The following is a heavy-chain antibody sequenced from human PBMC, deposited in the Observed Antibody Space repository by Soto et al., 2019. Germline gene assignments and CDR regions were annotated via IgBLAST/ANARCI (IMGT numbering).Heavy chain of an antibody. Sequence: RLSCAASGFTFSDYYMSWIRQAPGKGLEWVSYISSSGSTIYYADSVKGRFTISRDNAKNSLYLQMNSLRAEDTAVYYCARDTRWYYYDSSGDAFDIWGQGTMVTVSS. V-gene: IGHV3-11*01. J-gene: IGHJ3*02. CDR3: ARDTRWYYYDSSGDAFDI. CDR2: ISSSGSTI. CDR1: GFTFSDYY. D-gene: IGHD3-22*01.